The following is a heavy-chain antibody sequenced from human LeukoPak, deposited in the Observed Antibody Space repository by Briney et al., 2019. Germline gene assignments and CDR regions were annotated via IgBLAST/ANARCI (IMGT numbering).Heavy chain of an antibody. CDR1: GFTFSSYA. CDR3: ARQGAPGSSSWYYFDY. J-gene: IGHJ4*02. D-gene: IGHD6-13*01. V-gene: IGHV3-30-3*01. Sequence: PGGSLRLSCAASGFTFSSYAMHWVRQAPGKGLEWVAVISYDGSNKYYADSVKGRFTISRDNSKNTLYLQMNSLRAEDTAVYYCARQGAPGSSSWYYFDYWGQGTLVTVSS. CDR2: ISYDGSNK.